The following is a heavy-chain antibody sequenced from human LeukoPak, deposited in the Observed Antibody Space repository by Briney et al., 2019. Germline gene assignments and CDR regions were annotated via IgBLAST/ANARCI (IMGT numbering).Heavy chain of an antibody. Sequence: SQTLSLTCAISGDNVSNNRAAWKWIRQSPSRGLEWLGRTYYRSNWYNDFAASVKSRITFNPNTSKNQFSLQMNSVTPEDTAVYFCARSQCSGGSCYGASYNWFDPWGQGTLVTVSS. V-gene: IGHV6-1*01. CDR3: ARSQCSGGSCYGASYNWFDP. CDR1: GDNVSNNRAA. J-gene: IGHJ5*02. CDR2: TYYRSNWYN. D-gene: IGHD2-15*01.